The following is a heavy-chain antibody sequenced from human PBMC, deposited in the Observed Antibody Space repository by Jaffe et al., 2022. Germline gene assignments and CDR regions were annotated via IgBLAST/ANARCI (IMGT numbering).Heavy chain of an antibody. CDR3: ASRRSVDYSSAWGR. CDR1: GFSLSSIGVG. CDR2: VYWDDNK. D-gene: IGHD6-25*01. Sequence: QITLKESGPTLVEATQTLTLTCTFSGFSLSSIGVGVGWIRQPPGKALEWLAIVYWDDNKRYSPSLQGRIAISKDTSKSQVVLTVTNMNPVDAGTYYCASRRSVDYSSAWGRWGQGILVTVSS. J-gene: IGHJ1*01. V-gene: IGHV2-5*02.